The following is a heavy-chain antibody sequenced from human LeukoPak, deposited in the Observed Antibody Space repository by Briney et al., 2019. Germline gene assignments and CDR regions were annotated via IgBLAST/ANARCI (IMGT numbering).Heavy chain of an antibody. CDR3: ARAIFSRTKARYGMDV. Sequence: GASVKVSCKASGYTFTSYGISWVRQAPGQGLEWMGWISAYNGNTNYAQKPQGRVTMTTDTSTSTAYMELRSLRSDDTAVYYCARAIFSRTKARYGMDVWGQGTTVTVSS. V-gene: IGHV1-18*01. CDR2: ISAYNGNT. CDR1: GYTFTSYG. D-gene: IGHD3-3*02. J-gene: IGHJ6*02.